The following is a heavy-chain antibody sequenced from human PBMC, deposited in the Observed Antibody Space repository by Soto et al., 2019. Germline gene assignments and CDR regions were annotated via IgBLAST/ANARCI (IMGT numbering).Heavy chain of an antibody. CDR1: RGSINSGDYY. CDR3: ARDRGYYYDSSGYKASWFDP. CDR2: IYYNGNA. J-gene: IGHJ5*02. V-gene: IGHV4-30-4*01. D-gene: IGHD3-22*01. Sequence: SETLSLTCTVSRGSINSGDYYWSWIRQPPGKGLEWVGFIYYNGNAYYNPSLKSRVSISVDTSKNKFSLNLSRVTAADTAVYYCARDRGYYYDSSGYKASWFDPWGQGTLVTVSS.